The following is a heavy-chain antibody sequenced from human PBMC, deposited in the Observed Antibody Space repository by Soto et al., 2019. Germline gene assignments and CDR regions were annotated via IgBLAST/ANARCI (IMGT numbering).Heavy chain of an antibody. CDR3: ARAPPIFGGYYMDV. J-gene: IGHJ6*03. Sequence: GGSLRLSCAASGFTFSSYGMHWVRQAPGKGLEWVAVIWYDGSNKYYADSVKGRFTISRDNSKNTLYLQMNSLRAEDTAVYYCARAPPIFGGYYMDVWGKGTTVTVSS. CDR2: IWYDGSNK. D-gene: IGHD3-3*01. CDR1: GFTFSSYG. V-gene: IGHV3-33*01.